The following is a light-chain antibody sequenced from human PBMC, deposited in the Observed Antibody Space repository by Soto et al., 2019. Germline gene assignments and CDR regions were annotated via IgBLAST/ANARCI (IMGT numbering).Light chain of an antibody. Sequence: DIQMTQSPSSLSASVGERVTITCRASQSIDKYLNWYQHKPGKAPYLLIYAASHLRSGVPTRFSGSGTGTSFTLTISSLQYEDLATYYCQQSYNSPGTFGRGTKVELK. CDR3: QQSYNSPGT. J-gene: IGKJ1*01. CDR2: AAS. CDR1: QSIDKY. V-gene: IGKV1-39*01.